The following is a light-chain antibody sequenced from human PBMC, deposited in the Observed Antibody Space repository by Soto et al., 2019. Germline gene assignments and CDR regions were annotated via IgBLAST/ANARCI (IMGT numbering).Light chain of an antibody. CDR2: DVS. CDR3: SSYTTSAPVV. Sequence: QSALTQPASVSGSPGQSITISCTGTSSDIGDYNYVSWYQQHPGKVPKLMIYDVSNRPSGISNRFSGSKSGNTASLTISGLQADDEADYYCSSYTTSAPVVFGGGTQLTVL. J-gene: IGLJ2*01. CDR1: SSDIGDYNY. V-gene: IGLV2-14*01.